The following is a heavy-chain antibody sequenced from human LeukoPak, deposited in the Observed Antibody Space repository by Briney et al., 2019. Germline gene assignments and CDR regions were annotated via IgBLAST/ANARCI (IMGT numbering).Heavy chain of an antibody. CDR1: GFTFKSYA. Sequence: GGSLRLSCVASGFTFKSYAMNWVRQAPGKGLEWVSGITNDGTAHYGDSVKGRFTISRDNSKSTLYLQMNTLSAEDTAVYYCAKGYFGSGSYYNPYFDYWGQGTLVTVSS. J-gene: IGHJ4*02. CDR3: AKGYFGSGSYYNPYFDY. D-gene: IGHD3-10*01. CDR2: ITNDGTA. V-gene: IGHV3-23*01.